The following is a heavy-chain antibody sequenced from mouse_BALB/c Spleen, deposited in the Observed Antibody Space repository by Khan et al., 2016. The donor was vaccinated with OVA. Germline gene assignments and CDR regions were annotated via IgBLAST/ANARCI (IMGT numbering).Heavy chain of an antibody. CDR1: GYSITSDYA. J-gene: IGHJ2*01. Sequence: EVQLQESGPGLVKPSQSLSLTCTVTGYSITSDYAWNWIRQFPGNKLEWMGYISYSGSTSYNPSLKSRISITRDTSKNQFFLQLNSVTTEDTATXYCARDDGSSYYYFDYWGQGTNSHSLL. V-gene: IGHV3-2*02. D-gene: IGHD1-1*01. CDR3: ARDDGSSYYYFDY. CDR2: ISYSGST.